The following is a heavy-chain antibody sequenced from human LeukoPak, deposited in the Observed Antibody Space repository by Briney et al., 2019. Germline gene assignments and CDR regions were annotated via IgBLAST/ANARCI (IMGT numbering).Heavy chain of an antibody. Sequence: GGSLRLSCAASGFTFDDYAMHWVRQAPGKGLECVSLISGDGGSTYYADSMKGRFTISRDNSKNSLYLQMNSLRTEDTALYYCARDSQEFFQHWGQGTLVTVSS. V-gene: IGHV3-43*02. CDR1: GFTFDDYA. CDR3: ARDSQEFFQH. J-gene: IGHJ1*01. CDR2: ISGDGGST.